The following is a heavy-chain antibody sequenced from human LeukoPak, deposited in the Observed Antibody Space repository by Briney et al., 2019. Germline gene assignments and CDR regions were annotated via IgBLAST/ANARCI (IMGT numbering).Heavy chain of an antibody. Sequence: TXSXXCXVSGGSXXSYYWSWIRQPPGXGLEWIGYIYYSGSTNYNPSLKSRVTISVDTSKNQFSLKLSSVTAADTAVYYCARLVLDAFDIWGQGTMVTVSS. CDR2: IYYSGST. V-gene: IGHV4-59*01. J-gene: IGHJ3*02. CDR3: ARLVLDAFDI. CDR1: GGSXXSYY.